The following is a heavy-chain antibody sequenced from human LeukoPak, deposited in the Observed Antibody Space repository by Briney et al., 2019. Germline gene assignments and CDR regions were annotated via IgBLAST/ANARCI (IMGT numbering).Heavy chain of an antibody. Sequence: GGSLRLSCTASGFTFDDYAMHWVRQAPGKGLEWVSGISWNNNNMDYADSVKGRFTISRDNAKNSLYLQMNSLRTEDTAFYFCAKDIGCSGGTCYFPNYFDYWGRGTLVTVSS. J-gene: IGHJ4*02. CDR2: ISWNNNNM. D-gene: IGHD2-15*01. V-gene: IGHV3-9*01. CDR1: GFTFDDYA. CDR3: AKDIGCSGGTCYFPNYFDY.